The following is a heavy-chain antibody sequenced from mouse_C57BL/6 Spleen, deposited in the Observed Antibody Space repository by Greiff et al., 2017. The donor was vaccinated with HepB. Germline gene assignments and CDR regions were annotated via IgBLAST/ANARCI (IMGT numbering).Heavy chain of an antibody. V-gene: IGHV1-50*01. D-gene: IGHD2-5*01. J-gene: IGHJ3*01. Sequence: VQLQQPGAELVKPGASVKLSCKASGYTFTSYWMQWVKQRPGQGLEWIGEIDPSNSYTNYNQKFKGKATLTVDTSSSTAYMQLSSLTSEDSAVYYCARRSNYEGFAYWGQGTLVTVSA. CDR2: IDPSNSYT. CDR1: GYTFTSYW. CDR3: ARRSNYEGFAY.